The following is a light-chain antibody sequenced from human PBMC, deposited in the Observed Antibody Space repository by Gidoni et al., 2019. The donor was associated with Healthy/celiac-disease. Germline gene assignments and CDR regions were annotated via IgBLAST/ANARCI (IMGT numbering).Light chain of an antibody. J-gene: IGKJ5*01. CDR1: QDISNY. CDR2: DAS. V-gene: IGKV1-33*01. CDR3: QQYDNLPIT. Sequence: LMTLSPSSLSASVGDRVTITCQASQDISNYFNWYQQKPGKAPKLLIYDASNLETGVPSRFSGSGSGTDFTFTISSLQPEDIATYYCQQYDNLPITFGQGTRLEIK.